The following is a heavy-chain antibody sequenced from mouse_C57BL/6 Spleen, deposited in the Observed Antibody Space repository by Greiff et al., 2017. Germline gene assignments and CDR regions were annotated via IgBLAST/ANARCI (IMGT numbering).Heavy chain of an antibody. CDR1: GFTFSAYG. CDR2: ISSGSSTI. CDR3: ARGGLDY. V-gene: IGHV5-17*01. Sequence: QLVESGGGLVKPGGSLKLSCAASGFTFSAYGMHWVRQAPEKGLEWVAYISSGSSTIYYADTVKGRFTISRDNAKNTLYLQMTSLRSEDTAMYYCARGGLDYWGQGTTLTVSS. J-gene: IGHJ2*01.